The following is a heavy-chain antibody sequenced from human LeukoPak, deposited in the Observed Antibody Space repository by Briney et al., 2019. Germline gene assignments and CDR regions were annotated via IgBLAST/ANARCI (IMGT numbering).Heavy chain of an antibody. Sequence: GGSLRLSCAASGFTFSTYSMNWVRQAPGKGLEWVSYISSSGSTIYYADSVKGRFTISRDNAKNSLYLQMNSLRAEDTAVYYCASKFYSSSWLYWGQGTLVTVSS. D-gene: IGHD6-13*01. J-gene: IGHJ4*02. CDR1: GFTFSTYS. CDR3: ASKFYSSSWLY. CDR2: ISSSGSTI. V-gene: IGHV3-48*04.